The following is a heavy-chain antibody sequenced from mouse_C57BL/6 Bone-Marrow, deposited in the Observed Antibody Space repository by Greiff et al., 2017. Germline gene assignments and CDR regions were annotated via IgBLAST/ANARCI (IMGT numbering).Heavy chain of an antibody. Sequence: VQLKESGAELVRPGASVKLSCTASGFNIKDDYMHWVKQRPEQGLEWIGWIDPENGDTEYASKFQGKATITADTSSNTAYLQLSSLTSEDTAVYYGTTDGYYDVSYAMDDGGQGTSVTVSS. V-gene: IGHV14-4*01. J-gene: IGHJ4*01. CDR3: TTDGYYDVSYAMDD. D-gene: IGHD2-3*01. CDR2: IDPENGDT. CDR1: GFNIKDDY.